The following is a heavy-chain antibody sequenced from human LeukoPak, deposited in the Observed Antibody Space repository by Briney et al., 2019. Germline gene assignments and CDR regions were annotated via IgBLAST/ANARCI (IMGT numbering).Heavy chain of an antibody. Sequence: SETLSLTCAVYGGSFSGYYWSWIRQPPGKGLEWIGEINHSGSTNYNPSLKSRVTISVDTSKNQFSLKLSSVTAADTAVYYCASRSCSGGSCYFDYWGQGTLVTVSS. CDR2: INHSGST. J-gene: IGHJ4*02. V-gene: IGHV4-34*01. CDR1: GGSFSGYY. D-gene: IGHD2-15*01. CDR3: ASRSCSGGSCYFDY.